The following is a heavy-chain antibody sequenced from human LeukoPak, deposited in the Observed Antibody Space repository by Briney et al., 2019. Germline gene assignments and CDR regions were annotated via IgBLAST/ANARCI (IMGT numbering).Heavy chain of an antibody. J-gene: IGHJ4*02. CDR1: GFTFDDYA. V-gene: IGHV3-9*01. CDR2: ISWNSGSI. CDR3: AKGRTLSLDY. D-gene: IGHD2-2*01. Sequence: GGSLRLSCAASGFTFDDYAMHWVRQAPGKGLEWVSGISWNSGSIGYADSVKGRFTISRDNAKNSLYLQMNSLSAEDTALYYCAKGRTLSLDYWGQGTLVTVSS.